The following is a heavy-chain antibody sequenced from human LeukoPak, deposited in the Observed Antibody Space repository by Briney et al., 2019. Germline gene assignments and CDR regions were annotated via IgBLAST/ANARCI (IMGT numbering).Heavy chain of an antibody. J-gene: IGHJ5*02. CDR3: ARVSEEEYCSGCLDP. CDR2: IYHSGST. V-gene: IGHV4-30-2*01. Sequence: SQTLSLTCAVSGGSISSGGYSWSWIRQPPGKGLEWIGYIYHSGSTYYNPSLKSRVTISVDRSKNQFSLKLSSVTAADTAVYYCARVSEEEYCSGCLDPWGQGTLVTVSS. D-gene: IGHD2-15*01. CDR1: GGSISSGGYS.